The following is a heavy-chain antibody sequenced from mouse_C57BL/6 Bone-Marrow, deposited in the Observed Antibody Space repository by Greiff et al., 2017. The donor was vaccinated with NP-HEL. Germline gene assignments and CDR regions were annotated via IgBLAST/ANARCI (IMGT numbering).Heavy chain of an antibody. CDR2: IDPSDSET. D-gene: IGHD2-4*01. Sequence: QVQLQQPGAELVRPGSSVKLSCKASGYTFTSYWMHWVKQRPIQGLEWIGNIDPSDSETHYNQKFKDKATLTVDTSSSTAYMQLSSLTSEDSAVYYCARMGDDYDGAMDYWGQGTSVTVSA. CDR3: ARMGDDYDGAMDY. V-gene: IGHV1-52*01. CDR1: GYTFTSYW. J-gene: IGHJ4*01.